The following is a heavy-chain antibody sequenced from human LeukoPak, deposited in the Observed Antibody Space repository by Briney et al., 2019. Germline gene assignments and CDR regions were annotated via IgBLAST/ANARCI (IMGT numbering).Heavy chain of an antibody. J-gene: IGHJ4*02. V-gene: IGHV3-9*01. CDR1: GFTFDDYA. CDR2: ISWNSGSI. D-gene: IGHD3-22*01. Sequence: QSGRSLRLSCATSGFTFDDYAMHWVRQAPGKGLEWVSGISWNSGSIGYADSVKGRFTISRDNSKNTLYLQMNSLRAEDTAVYYCAKDRSEDYYDSSGLVGYWGQGTLVTVSS. CDR3: AKDRSEDYYDSSGLVGY.